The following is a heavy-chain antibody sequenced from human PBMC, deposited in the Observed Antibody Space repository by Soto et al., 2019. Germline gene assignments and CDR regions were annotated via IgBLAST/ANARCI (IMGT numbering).Heavy chain of an antibody. Sequence: ASVRVSCKASGYTFTGYYMHWVRQAPGQGLEWMGWINPNSGGTNYAQKFQGRVTMTRDTSISTAYMDLSRLRSDDTAVYYCARGHDPWSGSLYYGLDVWGQGTTVTVSS. J-gene: IGHJ6*02. CDR1: GYTFTGYY. D-gene: IGHD3-3*01. CDR3: ARGHDPWSGSLYYGLDV. CDR2: INPNSGGT. V-gene: IGHV1-2*02.